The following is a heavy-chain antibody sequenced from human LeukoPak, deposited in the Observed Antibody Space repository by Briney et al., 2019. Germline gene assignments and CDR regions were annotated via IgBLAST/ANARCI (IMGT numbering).Heavy chain of an antibody. D-gene: IGHD5-24*01. Sequence: PSETLSLTCAVYGGSFSRYYWSWIRQSPGKGLEGIAEIDHRGDTNYNPSVKSRVTISVDTSKNQFSLKVRSLSAADTAVYYCARGATISETGYFDFWGQGTLVTVSS. V-gene: IGHV4-34*01. CDR1: GGSFSRYY. CDR3: ARGATISETGYFDF. J-gene: IGHJ4*03. CDR2: IDHRGDT.